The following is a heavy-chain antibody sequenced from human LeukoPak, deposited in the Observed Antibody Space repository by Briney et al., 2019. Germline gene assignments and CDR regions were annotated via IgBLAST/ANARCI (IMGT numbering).Heavy chain of an antibody. CDR1: GFTVSSNY. D-gene: IGHD6-19*01. CDR3: ASSGAGYSSGFHGIDY. Sequence: GGSLRLSCAASGFTVSSNYMSWVRQAPGKGLEWVSVIYSGGSTYYADSVKGRFTISRDNSKNTLYLQMNSLRAEDTAVYYCASSGAGYSSGFHGIDYWGQGTLVTVSS. CDR2: IYSGGST. J-gene: IGHJ4*02. V-gene: IGHV3-66*01.